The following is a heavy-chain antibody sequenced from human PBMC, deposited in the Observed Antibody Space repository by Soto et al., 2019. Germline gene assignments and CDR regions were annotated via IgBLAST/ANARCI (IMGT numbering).Heavy chain of an antibody. CDR3: ARDCHYDDYVPYDF. CDR1: GDSVSSNSAA. V-gene: IGHV6-1*01. J-gene: IGHJ4*02. CDR2: TYYRSKWKY. D-gene: IGHD4-17*01. Sequence: QTLSLTCVISGDSVSSNSAAWNWIRQSPTRGLEWLGRTYYRSKWKYDYAVSVRGRITINPDTSKNQFSLQLNSVTPEDTAVYYCARDCHYDDYVPYDFWGQGSLVTVSS.